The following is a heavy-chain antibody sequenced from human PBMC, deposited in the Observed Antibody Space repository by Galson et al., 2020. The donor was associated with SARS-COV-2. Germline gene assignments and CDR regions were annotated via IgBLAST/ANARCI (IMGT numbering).Heavy chain of an antibody. J-gene: IGHJ4*02. CDR3: AKGGLALDYGDYFDY. V-gene: IGHV3-23*01. Sequence: GGSLRLSCAASGFTFSSYAMSWVRQAPGKGLEWVSAISGSGGSTYYADSVKGRFTISRDNSKNTLYLQMNSLRAEDTAVYYCAKGGLALDYGDYFDYWGQGTLVTVSS. D-gene: IGHD4-17*01. CDR2: ISGSGGST. CDR1: GFTFSSYA.